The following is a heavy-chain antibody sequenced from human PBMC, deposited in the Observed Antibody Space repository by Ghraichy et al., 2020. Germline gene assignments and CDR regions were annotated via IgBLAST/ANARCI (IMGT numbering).Heavy chain of an antibody. D-gene: IGHD6-19*01. CDR3: ANRLITVGGPSGDN. J-gene: IGHJ4*02. CDR1: GFTFSRHA. CDR2: ISDSGGST. Sequence: GGSLRLSCAASGFTFSRHAMSWVRQAPGKGLQWVSGISDSGGSTSYADSVKGRFTISRDNTKNTLYLQMNSLRAEDTAVYFCANRLITVGGPSGDNWGQGTLVTVSS. V-gene: IGHV3-23*01.